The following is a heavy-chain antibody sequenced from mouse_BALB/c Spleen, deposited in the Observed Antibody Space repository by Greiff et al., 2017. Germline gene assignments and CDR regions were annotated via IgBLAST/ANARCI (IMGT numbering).Heavy chain of an antibody. J-gene: IGHJ1*01. CDR2: ISSGGST. CDR3: ARNGHWYFDV. D-gene: IGHD1-1*02. V-gene: IGHV5-6-5*01. CDR1: GFTFSSYA. Sequence: DVQLVESGGGLVKPGGSLKLSCAASGFTFSSYAMSWVRQTPEKRLEWVASISSGGSTYYPDSVKGRFTISRDNARNILYLQMSSLRSEDTAMYYCARNGHWYFDVWGAGTTVTVSS.